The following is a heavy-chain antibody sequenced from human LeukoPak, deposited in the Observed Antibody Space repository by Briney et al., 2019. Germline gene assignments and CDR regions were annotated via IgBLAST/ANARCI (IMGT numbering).Heavy chain of an antibody. CDR2: IYYSGTTY. CDR1: GGSFSVYY. D-gene: IGHD3-22*01. Sequence: SETLSLTCAVYGGSFSVYYWSWIRQPPGKGLQWIGYIYYSGTTYYYNPSLRSRVTISLDTSKNQVSLKLTSVTAADTAVYYCARAPGPSSGYYYNDYWGQGTLVTVSS. J-gene: IGHJ4*02. V-gene: IGHV4-30-4*08. CDR3: ARAPGPSSGYYYNDY.